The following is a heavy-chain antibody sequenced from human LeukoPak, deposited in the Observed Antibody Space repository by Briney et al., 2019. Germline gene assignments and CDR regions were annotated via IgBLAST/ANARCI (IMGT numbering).Heavy chain of an antibody. Sequence: GESLKISCKGSGYSFTSYWIGWVRQMPGKGLEWMGIIYPGVSDTSYSPPFQGQATISADKSISTAYLQWSSLKASDTAMYYCASSPWYYYDSSGYWASFDYWGQGTLVTVSS. D-gene: IGHD3-22*01. V-gene: IGHV5-51*01. CDR1: GYSFTSYW. J-gene: IGHJ4*02. CDR3: ASSPWYYYDSSGYWASFDY. CDR2: IYPGVSDT.